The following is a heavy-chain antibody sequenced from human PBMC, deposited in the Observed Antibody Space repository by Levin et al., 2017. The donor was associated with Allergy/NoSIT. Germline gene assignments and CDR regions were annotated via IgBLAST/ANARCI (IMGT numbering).Heavy chain of an antibody. V-gene: IGHV3-74*01. CDR2: INSDGSST. D-gene: IGHD5-12*01. CDR3: ARGRYSGYENWFDP. J-gene: IGHJ5*02. Sequence: PGGSLRLSCAASGFTFSSYWMHWVRQAPGKGLVWVSRINSDGSSTSYADSVKGRFTISRDNAKNTLYLQMNSLRAEDTAVYYCARGRYSGYENWFDPWGQGTLVTVSS. CDR1: GFTFSSYW.